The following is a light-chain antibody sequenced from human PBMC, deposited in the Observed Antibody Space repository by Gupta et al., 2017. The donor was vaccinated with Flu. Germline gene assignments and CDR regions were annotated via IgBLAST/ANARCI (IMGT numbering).Light chain of an antibody. J-gene: IGKJ1*01. CDR2: KFA. CDR1: QSSVFIDGSVY. CDR3: RQSTGWPWT. Sequence: AVLTQPPLSLPVTLGQPPSTTCRSSQSSVFIDGSVYLSWLQQRPGQSPRRLIYKFAFRDSGVPDRSSGSGAGTDFTLKISREEADEDGVYYYRQSTGWPWTFGQGTKVEIK. V-gene: IGKV2-30*01.